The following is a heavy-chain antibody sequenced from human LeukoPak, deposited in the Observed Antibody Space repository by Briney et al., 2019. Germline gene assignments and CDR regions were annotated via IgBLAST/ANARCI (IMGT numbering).Heavy chain of an antibody. CDR3: ARTDRCGGSGY. CDR2: IDWDDDK. D-gene: IGHD2-21*01. CDR1: GGSISSGGYY. Sequence: TLSLTCTVSGGSISSGGYYWSWIRQPPGKALEWLALIDWDDDKYYSTSLKTRLTISKDTSKNQVVLTMTNMDPVDTATYYCARTDRCGGSGYWGQGTLVTVSS. V-gene: IGHV2-70*01. J-gene: IGHJ4*02.